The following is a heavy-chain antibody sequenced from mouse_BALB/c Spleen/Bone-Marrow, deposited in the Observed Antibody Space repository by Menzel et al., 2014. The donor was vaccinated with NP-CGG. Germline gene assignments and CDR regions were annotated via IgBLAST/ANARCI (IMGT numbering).Heavy chain of an antibody. Sequence: LVKTGASVKISCKASDYSFTDYYMHWVKQTHGKSLEWIGYISCYNGATSYNQKFKGKATFTVDTSSSTAYMQFSSLTSEDSAVYYYARSEGIYCYGSSYALDYWGQGTSVTVSS. CDR3: ARSEGIYCYGSSYALDY. V-gene: IGHV1S34*01. CDR1: DYSFTDYY. D-gene: IGHD1-1*01. CDR2: ISCYNGAT. J-gene: IGHJ4*01.